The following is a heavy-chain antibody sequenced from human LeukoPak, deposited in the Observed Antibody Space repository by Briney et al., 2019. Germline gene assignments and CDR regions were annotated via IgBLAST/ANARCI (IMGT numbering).Heavy chain of an antibody. V-gene: IGHV4-34*01. CDR1: GGSFSGYY. CDR3: ARVGQLWFYYFDY. D-gene: IGHD5-18*01. CDR2: INHSGST. J-gene: IGHJ4*02. Sequence: SETLSLTCAVYGGSFSGYYWSWIRQPPGKGLEWIGEINHSGSTNYNPSLKSRVTISVDTSKNQFSLKLTSVTAADTAVYYCARVGQLWFYYFDYWGQGTLVTVSS.